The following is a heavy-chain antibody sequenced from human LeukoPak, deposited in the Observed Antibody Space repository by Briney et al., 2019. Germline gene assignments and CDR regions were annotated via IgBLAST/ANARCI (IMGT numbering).Heavy chain of an antibody. CDR1: GFTFSDYY. D-gene: IGHD2-15*01. CDR3: ARVYCSGGSCPYYYYYGMDV. V-gene: IGHV3-7*05. J-gene: IGHJ6*02. CDR2: IKQDGSEK. Sequence: PGGSLRLSCAASGFTFSDYYMSWIRQAPGKGLEWVANIKQDGSEKYYVDSVKGRFTISRDNAKNSLYLQMNSLRAEDTAVYYCARVYCSGGSCPYYYYYGMDVWGQGTTVTVSS.